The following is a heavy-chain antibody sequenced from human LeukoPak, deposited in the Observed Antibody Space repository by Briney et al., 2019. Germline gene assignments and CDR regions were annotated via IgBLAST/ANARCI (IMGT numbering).Heavy chain of an antibody. J-gene: IGHJ4*02. D-gene: IGHD5-18*01. CDR2: ISYDGSNK. CDR1: GFTFSSYG. V-gene: IGHV3-30*03. Sequence: GGSLRLSCAASGFTFSSYGMHWVRQAPGKGLEWVAVISYDGSNKYYADSVKGRFTISRDNSKNTLYLQMNSLRADDTAVYYCARGGWIQLWSPLSLWFDYWGQGTLVTVSS. CDR3: ARGGWIQLWSPLSLWFDY.